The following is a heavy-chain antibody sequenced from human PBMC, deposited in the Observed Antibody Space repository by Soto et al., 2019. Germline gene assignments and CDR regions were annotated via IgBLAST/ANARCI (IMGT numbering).Heavy chain of an antibody. CDR3: TTEDVAAAGLYGMDV. Sequence: GGSLRLSCAASGFTFSNAWMNWVRQAPGKGLEWVGRIKSKTDGGTTDYAAPVKGRFTISRNDSKNTLYLQMNSLKTEDTAVYYCTTEDVAAAGLYGMDVWGQGTTVTVSS. V-gene: IGHV3-15*07. CDR1: GFTFSNAW. J-gene: IGHJ6*02. D-gene: IGHD6-13*01. CDR2: IKSKTDGGTT.